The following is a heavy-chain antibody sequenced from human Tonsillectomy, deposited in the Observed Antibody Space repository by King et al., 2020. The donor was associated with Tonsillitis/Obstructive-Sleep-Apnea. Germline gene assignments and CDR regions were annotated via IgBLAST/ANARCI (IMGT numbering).Heavy chain of an antibody. CDR2: MSYDGSDK. J-gene: IGHJ3*02. CDR1: GFTFSSYA. Sequence: VQLVESGGGVVQPGRSLRLSCAASGFTFSSYAMHWVRQAPGKGLEWVALMSYDGSDKYYADSVKGRFTISRENSKKTLYLQMKSLRAEDTAVYYCSRVMVAYSSSSQFPFDIWGQGAMVTVSS. CDR3: SRVMVAYSSSSQFPFDI. V-gene: IGHV3-30*04. D-gene: IGHD6-6*01.